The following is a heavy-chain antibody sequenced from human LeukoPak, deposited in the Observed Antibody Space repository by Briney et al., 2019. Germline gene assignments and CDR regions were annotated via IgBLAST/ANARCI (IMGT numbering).Heavy chain of an antibody. J-gene: IGHJ4*02. V-gene: IGHV4-4*02. CDR3: ARNAGNSDVDY. CDR1: GGSITSSNW. D-gene: IGHD4-23*01. CDR2: IYHSGST. Sequence: PSGTLSLTCAVSGGSITSSNWWTWVRQPPGKRLEWIGEIYHSGSTNYNPSLKSRVTIPVDKSNNQFSLRLNSVTAADTAVYYCARNAGNSDVDYWGQGTLVTVSS.